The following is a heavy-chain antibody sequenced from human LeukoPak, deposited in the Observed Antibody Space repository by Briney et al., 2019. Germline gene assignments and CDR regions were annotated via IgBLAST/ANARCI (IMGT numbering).Heavy chain of an antibody. CDR1: GYTFTGYY. V-gene: IGHV1-2*02. CDR2: INPNSGGT. Sequence: SVKVSCKASGYTFTGYYFHWVRQAPGQGLEWMGWINPNSGGTIYAQKFQGRVTMTRDTSISTAYMELSRLRSDDTAVYYCARDERYDSSGYPFDYWGQGTLVTVSS. D-gene: IGHD3-22*01. J-gene: IGHJ4*02. CDR3: ARDERYDSSGYPFDY.